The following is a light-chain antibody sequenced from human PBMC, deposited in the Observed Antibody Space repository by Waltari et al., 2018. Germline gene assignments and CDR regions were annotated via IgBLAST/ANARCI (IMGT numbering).Light chain of an antibody. CDR1: QSISKY. CDR3: RKYERLPAT. CDR2: ETS. Sequence: EIMLTQSPATLSLSPGERATLSCRASQSISKYLARYQRKPGQAPRLLIYETSRRATGLPDEFSGGGSGTDFSLTIGGLEPEDYAVYYCRKYERLPATFGQGTKVGFK. J-gene: IGKJ1*01. V-gene: IGKV3-20*01.